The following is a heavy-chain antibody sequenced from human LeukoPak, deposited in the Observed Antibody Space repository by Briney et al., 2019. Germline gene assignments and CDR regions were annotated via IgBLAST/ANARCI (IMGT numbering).Heavy chain of an antibody. J-gene: IGHJ5*02. D-gene: IGHD6-13*01. CDR1: GGSFSGYY. CDR3: ARAAAVMFDP. CDR2: INHSGST. V-gene: IGHV4-34*01. Sequence: SETLSLTCAVYGGSFSGYYWSWIRQPPGKGLEWIGEINHSGSTNYSPSLKSRVTISVDTSKNQFSLKLSSVTAADTAVYYCARAAAVMFDPWGQGTLVTASS.